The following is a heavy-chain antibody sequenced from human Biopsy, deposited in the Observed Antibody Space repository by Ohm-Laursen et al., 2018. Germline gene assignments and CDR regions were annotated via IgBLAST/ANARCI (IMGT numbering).Heavy chain of an antibody. CDR3: ARDRDRRGWFDP. CDR2: IYTSGIT. Sequence: TLSLTCTLSGDSISRSYWSWIRQPAGKGLEWIGQIYTSGITNYNPSLKSRVTMSVDTSKNKFSLRVSSVTAADTAVYYCARDRDRRGWFDPWGQGTLVTVSS. J-gene: IGHJ5*02. D-gene: IGHD1-14*01. V-gene: IGHV4-4*07. CDR1: GDSISRSY.